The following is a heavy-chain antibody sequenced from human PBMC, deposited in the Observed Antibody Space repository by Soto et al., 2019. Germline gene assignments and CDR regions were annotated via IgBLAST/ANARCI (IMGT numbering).Heavy chain of an antibody. V-gene: IGHV3-9*01. CDR1: GFTFDDYA. Sequence: PGGSLRLSCAASGFTFDDYAMHWVRQVPGKGLEWVSGINWNSGSIGYADSVKGRFTISRDNAKNSLYLEMNSLRAEDTAVYYCARESEDLTSNFDYWGQGTLVTVSS. CDR3: ARESEDLTSNFDY. J-gene: IGHJ4*02. CDR2: INWNSGSI.